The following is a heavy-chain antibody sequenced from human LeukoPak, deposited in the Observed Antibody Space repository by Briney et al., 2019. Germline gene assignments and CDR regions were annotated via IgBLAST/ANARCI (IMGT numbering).Heavy chain of an antibody. CDR2: IKSDGST. D-gene: IGHD3-22*01. V-gene: IGHV3-74*01. CDR1: GFTFSMYW. CDR3: TRAPSEIGGYYPEYFRH. J-gene: IGHJ1*01. Sequence: GGSLRLSCAASGFTFSMYWMHWVRQAPGKGLVWVSRIKSDGSTNYADSVRGRFTISRDNAKNTVSLQMNSLRPEDTGVYYCTRAPSEIGGYYPEYFRHWGQGTLVTVSS.